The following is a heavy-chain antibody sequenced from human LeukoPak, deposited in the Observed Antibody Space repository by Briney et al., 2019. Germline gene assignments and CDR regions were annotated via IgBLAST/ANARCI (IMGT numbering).Heavy chain of an antibody. CDR1: GYSFTTYW. Sequence: GESLKISCRGSGYSFTTYWIGWVRQMPEKGLEWMGIIYPGDSDTRYTPSFQGQVTMSADKSINTAYLQWSSLKASDTAIYYCARRQGCSSTSCPPDYWGQGTLVTVSP. V-gene: IGHV5-51*01. D-gene: IGHD2-2*01. CDR3: ARRQGCSSTSCPPDY. J-gene: IGHJ4*02. CDR2: IYPGDSDT.